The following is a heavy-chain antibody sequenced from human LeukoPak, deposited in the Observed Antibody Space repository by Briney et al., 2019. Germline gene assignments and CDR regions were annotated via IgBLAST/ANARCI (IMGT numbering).Heavy chain of an antibody. D-gene: IGHD4-17*01. Sequence: GASVKVSCKASGYTFTSYGISWVRQAPGQGLEWMGWISAYNGNTNYAQKLQGRVTMTTDTSTSTAYMELRSLRSDDTAVYYCARVPDYVDYLHFDYWGQGTLVTVSS. CDR3: ARVPDYVDYLHFDY. CDR2: ISAYNGNT. CDR1: GYTFTSYG. J-gene: IGHJ4*02. V-gene: IGHV1-18*01.